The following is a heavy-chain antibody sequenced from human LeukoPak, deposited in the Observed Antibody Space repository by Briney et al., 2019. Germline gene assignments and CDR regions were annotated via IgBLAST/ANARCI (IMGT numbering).Heavy chain of an antibody. J-gene: IGHJ3*02. CDR2: INHSGST. Sequence: SETLSLTCAVYGGSFSGYYWSWIRQPPGKGLEWIGEINHSGSTNYNPSLKGRVTISVDTSKNQFSLKLSSVTAADTAVYYCARAYDSSGYYYVFRRGAFDIWGQGTMVTVSS. CDR1: GGSFSGYY. D-gene: IGHD3-22*01. CDR3: ARAYDSSGYYYVFRRGAFDI. V-gene: IGHV4-34*01.